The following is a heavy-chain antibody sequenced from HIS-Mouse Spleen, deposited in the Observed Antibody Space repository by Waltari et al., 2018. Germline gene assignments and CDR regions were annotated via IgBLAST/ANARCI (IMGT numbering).Heavy chain of an antibody. Sequence: QLQLQESGPGLVKPSETLSLTCTVSGGSIRSSSYYWGCSRQPPGKGLGWVGSIYCSGSTSYNPSLKSRVTIPVDTSKNQFSLKLGSVTAADTAVYYCAREIPYSSSWYDWYFDLWGRGTLVTVSS. D-gene: IGHD6-13*01. J-gene: IGHJ2*01. CDR3: AREIPYSSSWYDWYFDL. CDR2: IYCSGST. V-gene: IGHV4-39*07. CDR1: GGSIRSSSYY.